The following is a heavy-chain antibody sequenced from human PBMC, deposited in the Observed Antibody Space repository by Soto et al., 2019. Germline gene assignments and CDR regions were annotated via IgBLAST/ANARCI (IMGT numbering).Heavy chain of an antibody. J-gene: IGHJ4*02. V-gene: IGHV3-23*01. Sequence: EAQLLESGGDLVQPGGSLRLSCAASGFTLSDYAMTWVRQAPGKGLEWVSGITGSSEITYYADSLKGRFTISRDNSKNTVSLQMNGLRAEDSAIYYCARDCARTSCSVWKLWGQGTLVTVSP. CDR1: GFTLSDYA. CDR2: ITGSSEIT. D-gene: IGHD2-2*01. CDR3: ARDCARTSCSVWKL.